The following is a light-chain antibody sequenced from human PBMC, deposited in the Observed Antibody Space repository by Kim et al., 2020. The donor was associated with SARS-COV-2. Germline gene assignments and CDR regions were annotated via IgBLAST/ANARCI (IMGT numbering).Light chain of an antibody. CDR3: NSRDSNDNVV. Sequence: VALGQTVRHTCQGDILRSYYATWYQQKPGQAPILVIYGKNNRPSGIPDRFSGSSSGNTASLTITGTQAGDEADYYCNSRDSNDNVVFGGGTKLTVL. CDR1: ILRSYY. J-gene: IGLJ2*01. V-gene: IGLV3-19*01. CDR2: GKN.